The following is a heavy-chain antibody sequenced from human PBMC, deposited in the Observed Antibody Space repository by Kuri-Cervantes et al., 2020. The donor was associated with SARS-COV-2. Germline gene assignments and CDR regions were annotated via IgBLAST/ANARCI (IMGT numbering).Heavy chain of an antibody. V-gene: IGHV3-74*01. J-gene: IGHJ4*02. CDR2: INSDGSST. Sequence: GESLKISCAASGFTFSSYWMHWVRQAPGKGLVWVSRINSDGSSTSYADSVKGRFTISRDNAKNSLYLQMNSLRAEDTAVYYCARDRSFTPDYWGQGTLVTVSS. CDR3: ARDRSFTPDY. D-gene: IGHD3-10*01. CDR1: GFTFSSYW.